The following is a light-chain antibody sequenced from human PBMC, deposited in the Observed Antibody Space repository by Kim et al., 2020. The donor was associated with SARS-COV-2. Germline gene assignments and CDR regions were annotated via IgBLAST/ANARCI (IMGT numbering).Light chain of an antibody. CDR1: SIDGGVDNY. CDR3: SSYTSSSTRV. Sequence: ITLSCIGTSIDGGVDNYVSWYQQHPGKAPKLMIYDVSNRPSGVSNRFSGSKSGNTASLTISGLQAEDEADYYCSSYTSSSTRVFGGGTQLTVL. J-gene: IGLJ3*02. V-gene: IGLV2-14*03. CDR2: DVS.